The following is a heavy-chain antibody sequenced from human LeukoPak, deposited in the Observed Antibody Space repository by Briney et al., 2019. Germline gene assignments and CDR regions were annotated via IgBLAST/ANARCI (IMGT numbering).Heavy chain of an antibody. CDR2: ISGSGGST. CDR3: AKSSVAVVAGARGGWFDP. Sequence: PGGSLRLSCAASGFTFSSYAMSWVRQAPGKGLEWVSAISGSGGSTYYADSVKGRFTISRDNSKNTLYLQMNSLRAEDTAVYYCAKSSVAVVAGARGGWFDPWGQGTLVTVSS. D-gene: IGHD2-15*01. V-gene: IGHV3-23*01. J-gene: IGHJ5*02. CDR1: GFTFSSYA.